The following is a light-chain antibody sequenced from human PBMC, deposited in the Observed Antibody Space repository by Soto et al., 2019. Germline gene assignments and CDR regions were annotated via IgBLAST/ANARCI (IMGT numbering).Light chain of an antibody. V-gene: IGLV2-14*01. CDR3: SSYTSSGTLV. CDR1: SSDVGSYDY. Sequence: QSALTQPASVSGSPGQSITISCTGTSSDVGSYDYLSWYQHHPGKAPKLMIYEVSNRPSGVSNRFSGSKSGNTASLTISGLQAEDEADYYCSSYTSSGTLVFGGGTKVTVL. CDR2: EVS. J-gene: IGLJ2*01.